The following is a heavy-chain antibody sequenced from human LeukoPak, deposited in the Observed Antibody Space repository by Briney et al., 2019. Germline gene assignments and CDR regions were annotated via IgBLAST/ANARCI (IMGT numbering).Heavy chain of an antibody. V-gene: IGHV3-23*01. D-gene: IGHD2-21*02. Sequence: GGSLRLSCTASAFTLNNYAMNWVRQAPGKGLEWVSGISDSGDSTYYADSVKGRFTISRDSSKNTVSLQMSSLRAEDTAVYYCAKSLRYRYGDCLEGWGQGTLVTVSS. CDR3: AKSLRYRYGDCLEG. CDR2: ISDSGDST. J-gene: IGHJ4*02. CDR1: AFTLNNYA.